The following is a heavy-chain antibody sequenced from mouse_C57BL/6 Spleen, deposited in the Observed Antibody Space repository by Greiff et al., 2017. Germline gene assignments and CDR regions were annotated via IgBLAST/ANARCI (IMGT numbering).Heavy chain of an antibody. V-gene: IGHV5-17*01. D-gene: IGHD1-1*01. J-gene: IGHJ1*03. CDR1: GFTFSDYG. Sequence: EVQVVESGGGLVKPGGSLKLSCAASGFTFSDYGLHWVRQAPEKGLEWVAYISSGSSTIYYADTVKGRFPISRDNAKNTLFLQMTSLRSEYTAMYYCARPGTTVVATKYFDVWGTGTTVTVSS. CDR2: ISSGSSTI. CDR3: ARPGTTVVATKYFDV.